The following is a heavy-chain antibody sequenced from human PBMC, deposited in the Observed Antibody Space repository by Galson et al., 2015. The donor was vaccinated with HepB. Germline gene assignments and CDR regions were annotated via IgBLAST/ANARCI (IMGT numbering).Heavy chain of an antibody. J-gene: IGHJ4*02. CDR2: IDPTDSYT. V-gene: IGHV5-10-1*01. CDR3: ARHLATAATVEIDY. D-gene: IGHD6-13*01. Sequence: QSGAEVTKPGESLKISCKGSGYSFTNYWISWVRQMPGKGLEWMGRIDPTDSYTNYSPSFQGHVTISADKSISTAFLQWSTLKASDTAIYYCARHLATAATVEIDYWGQGTLVTVSS. CDR1: GYSFTNYW.